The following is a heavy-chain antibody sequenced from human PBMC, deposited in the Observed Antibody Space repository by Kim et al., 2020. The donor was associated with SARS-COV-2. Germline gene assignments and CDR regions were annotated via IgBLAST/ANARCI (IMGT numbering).Heavy chain of an antibody. Sequence: GGSLRLSCAASGFTFSSYSMNWVRQAPGKGLEWVSSISSSSSYIYYADSVKGRFTISRDNAKNSLYLQMNSLRAEDTAVYYCARVRGRRGSLYCSRTRCYAGRKDGMDVWGQGTTVTVSS. J-gene: IGHJ6*01. V-gene: IGHV3-21*01. CDR3: ARVRGRRGSLYCSRTRCYAGRKDGMDV. CDR2: ISSSSSYI. D-gene: IGHD2-2*01. CDR1: GFTFSSYS.